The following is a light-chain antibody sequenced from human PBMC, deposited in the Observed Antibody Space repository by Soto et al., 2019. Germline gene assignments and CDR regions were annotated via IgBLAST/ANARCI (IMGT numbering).Light chain of an antibody. CDR2: DSS. Sequence: EIRMTQSPATLSVSPGDNATLSCRASQSVSSHVVWYQQKPGQAPRLLISDSSTRAPGIPARFSGSGSGTEFTLTINSLQSDDFAVYYCQQFGDWPSFGLGTKVDIK. V-gene: IGKV3D-15*01. CDR1: QSVSSH. J-gene: IGKJ1*01. CDR3: QQFGDWPS.